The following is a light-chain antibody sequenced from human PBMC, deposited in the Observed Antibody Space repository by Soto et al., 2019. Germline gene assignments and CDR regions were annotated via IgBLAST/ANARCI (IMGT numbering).Light chain of an antibody. J-gene: IGKJ4*01. V-gene: IGKV1-9*01. Sequence: IHLTQSPSLLSASVGDRVTITCRASQGISQYVAWYQQKPGKAPKLLVYAAFVFQGGITSRFICSGSATEFILTISGLQPEDFATYYCQQVNYYPFTFGGGTRVEIK. CDR1: QGISQY. CDR3: QQVNYYPFT. CDR2: AAF.